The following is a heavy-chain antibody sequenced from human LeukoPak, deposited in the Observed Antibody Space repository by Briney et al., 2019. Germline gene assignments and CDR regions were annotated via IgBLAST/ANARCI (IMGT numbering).Heavy chain of an antibody. CDR3: ARGSPSKYDYGDYGWFDP. D-gene: IGHD4-17*01. J-gene: IGHJ5*02. CDR2: IYYSGST. V-gene: IGHV4-39*07. CDR1: GGSISSSSYY. Sequence: PSETLSLTCTVSGGSISSSSYYWGWIRQPPGKGLEWIGSIYYSGSTNYNPSLKSRVTISVDTSKNQFSLKLSSVTAADTAVYYCARGSPSKYDYGDYGWFDPWGQGTLVTVSS.